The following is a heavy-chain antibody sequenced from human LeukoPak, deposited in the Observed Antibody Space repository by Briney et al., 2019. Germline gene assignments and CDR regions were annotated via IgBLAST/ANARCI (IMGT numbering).Heavy chain of an antibody. J-gene: IGHJ6*03. D-gene: IGHD3-3*01. CDR3: AKGNDFWGGYYYYYYMDV. V-gene: IGHV3-30*02. Sequence: PGGSLRLSCVASGFTFSDYGMHWVRQAPGKGLEWVAFTRSDGSNTYYADSVKGRFTISRDNSKNPLYLQMNSLSPEDTAVFYCAKGNDFWGGYYYYYYMDVWGKGTTVIVSS. CDR2: TRSDGSNT. CDR1: GFTFSDYG.